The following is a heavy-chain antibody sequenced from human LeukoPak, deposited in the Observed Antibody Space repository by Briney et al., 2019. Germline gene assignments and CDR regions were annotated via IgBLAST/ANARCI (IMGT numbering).Heavy chain of an antibody. V-gene: IGHV7-4-1*02. Sequence: ASVKVSCKASGYTFTSYAMNWVRQAPGQGLEWMGWINTNTGNPTYAQGFTGRFVFSLDTSVSTAYLRISSLKAEDTAVYYCARDRDRYQLSWYYGMDVWGQGTTVTVSS. J-gene: IGHJ6*02. CDR3: ARDRDRYQLSWYYGMDV. D-gene: IGHD2-2*01. CDR1: GYTFTSYA. CDR2: INTNTGNP.